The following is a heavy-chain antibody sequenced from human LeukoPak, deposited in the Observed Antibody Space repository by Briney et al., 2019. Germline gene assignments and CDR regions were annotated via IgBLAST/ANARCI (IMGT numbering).Heavy chain of an antibody. D-gene: IGHD3-10*01. CDR1: GGSISSYY. CDR3: ARHPARGQEGYAFDI. CDR2: IYYSGST. Sequence: PSETLSLTCTVSGGSISSYYWSWIRQPPGKGLEWIGYIYYSGSTNYNPSLKSRVTISVDTSKNQFSLKLSSVTAADTAVYYCARHPARGQEGYAFDIWGQGTMVTVSS. V-gene: IGHV4-59*08. J-gene: IGHJ3*02.